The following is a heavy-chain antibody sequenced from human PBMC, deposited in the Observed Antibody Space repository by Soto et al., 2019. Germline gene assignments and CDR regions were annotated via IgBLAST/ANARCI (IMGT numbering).Heavy chain of an antibody. CDR1: GFTFSSYG. J-gene: IGHJ4*02. CDR2: ISYDGSNK. Sequence: GGSLRLSCAASGFTFSSYGMHWVRQAPGKGLEWVAVISYDGSNKYYADSVKGRFTISRDNSKNTLYLQMNSLRAEDTAVYYCAKEPYCSGGSCYGYYRGQGTLVTVSS. D-gene: IGHD2-15*01. V-gene: IGHV3-30*18. CDR3: AKEPYCSGGSCYGYY.